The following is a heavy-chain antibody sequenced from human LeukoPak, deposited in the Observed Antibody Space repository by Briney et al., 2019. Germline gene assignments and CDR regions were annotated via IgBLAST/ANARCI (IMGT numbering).Heavy chain of an antibody. Sequence: PSETLSLTCTVSGGSISGHYWSWIRQSPGKGLEWIGFMHYSGNTNSNPSLRSRVTISMDTSKNHFSLKLSSVTAADTAVYYCASRNALFDYWGQGTLVTVSS. CDR2: MHYSGNT. J-gene: IGHJ4*02. CDR1: GGSISGHY. V-gene: IGHV4-59*11. CDR3: ASRNALFDY.